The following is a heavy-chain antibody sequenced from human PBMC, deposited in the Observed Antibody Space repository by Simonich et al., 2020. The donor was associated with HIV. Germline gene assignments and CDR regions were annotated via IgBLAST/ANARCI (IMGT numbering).Heavy chain of an antibody. CDR1: GGSFSGYY. Sequence: VQLQQWGAGLLKPSETLSLTCAVYGGSFSGYYWGWIRQPPGKGLEWIGSIYHSGSTYYNPSLKSRVTISVDMSKNQFSLKLSSVTAADTAVYYCARALGHYSTTWYWDYWGQGTLVTVSS. D-gene: IGHD6-13*01. CDR3: ARALGHYSTTWYWDY. V-gene: IGHV4-34*01. J-gene: IGHJ4*02. CDR2: IYHSGST.